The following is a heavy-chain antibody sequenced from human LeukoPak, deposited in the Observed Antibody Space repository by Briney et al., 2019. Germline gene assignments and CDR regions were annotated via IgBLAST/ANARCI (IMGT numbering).Heavy chain of an antibody. V-gene: IGHV3-23*01. D-gene: IGHD6-19*01. CDR1: GFTFSSYA. Sequence: GGSLRLSCAASGFTFSSYAMSWVRQAPGKGLEWVSAISGSGGSTYYADSVKDRFTISRDNSKNTLYLQMNSLRAEDTAVYYCAKHRGSGVAGTGGVESWGQGTLVTVSS. CDR3: AKHRGSGVAGTGGVES. CDR2: ISGSGGST. J-gene: IGHJ4*02.